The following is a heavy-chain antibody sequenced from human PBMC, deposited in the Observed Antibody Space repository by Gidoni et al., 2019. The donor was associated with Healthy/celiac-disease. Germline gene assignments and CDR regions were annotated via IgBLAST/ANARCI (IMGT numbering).Heavy chain of an antibody. CDR2: IYYSGST. D-gene: IGHD3-10*02. V-gene: IGHV4-59*01. CDR3: ARDVFGVARFDY. J-gene: IGHJ4*02. Sequence: QVQLQEPGPGLVKPSETLSLTSPGSGGSISSYYWSWIRQPPGKGLEWIGYIYYSGSTNYNPSLKSRVTISVDTSKNQFSLKLSSVTAADTAVYYCARDVFGVARFDYWGQGTLVTVSS. CDR1: GGSISSYY.